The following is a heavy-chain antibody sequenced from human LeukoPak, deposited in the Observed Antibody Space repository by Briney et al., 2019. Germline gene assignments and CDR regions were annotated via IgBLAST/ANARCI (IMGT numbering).Heavy chain of an antibody. V-gene: IGHV3-21*01. CDR3: ARDPFYFDAAGSDDY. Sequence: GGSLRLSCAASDLTFNSYSFNWIRQPPGGGLEWVSSISSGSTYIYYSDSVKGRFTVSRDNAKNSLFLQMNNLRAEDTAVYYCARDPFYFDAAGSDDYWGQGTLVTVSS. D-gene: IGHD3-10*01. J-gene: IGHJ4*02. CDR2: ISSGSTYI. CDR1: DLTFNSYS.